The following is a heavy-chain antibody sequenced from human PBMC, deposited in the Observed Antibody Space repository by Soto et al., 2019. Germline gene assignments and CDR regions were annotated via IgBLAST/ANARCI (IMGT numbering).Heavy chain of an antibody. CDR2: ISYDGSNK. J-gene: IGHJ6*02. CDR1: GFTFSSYG. Sequence: GGSLRLSCAASGFTFSSYGMHWVRQAPGKGLEWVAVISYDGSNKYYADSVKGRFTISRDNSKNTLYLQMNSLRAEDTAVYYCAKVEASGYYGYYYYGMDVWGQGTTVTVSS. CDR3: AKVEASGYYGYYYYGMDV. D-gene: IGHD3-3*01. V-gene: IGHV3-30*18.